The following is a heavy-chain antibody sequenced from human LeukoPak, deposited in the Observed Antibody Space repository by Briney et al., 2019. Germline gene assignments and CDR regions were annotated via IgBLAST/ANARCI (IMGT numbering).Heavy chain of an antibody. CDR3: ARGFYGSGGYYPYYFDY. CDR2: ISWNGGTT. Sequence: PGGSLRLSCAASGFTFEDYGMSWVRQAPGKGLEWVSGISWNGGTTSYADSVQGRFTISRDNANNSLYLQMNSLRAEDTALYYCARGFYGSGGYYPYYFDYWGQGTLVTVS. J-gene: IGHJ4*02. D-gene: IGHD3-10*01. V-gene: IGHV3-20*04. CDR1: GFTFEDYG.